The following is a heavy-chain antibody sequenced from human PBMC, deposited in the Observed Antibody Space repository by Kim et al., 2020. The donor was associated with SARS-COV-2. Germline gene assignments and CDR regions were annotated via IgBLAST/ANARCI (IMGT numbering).Heavy chain of an antibody. Sequence: ASVKVSCKASGYTFTSYGISWVRQAPGQGLEWMGWISAYNGNTNYAQKLQGRVTMTTDTSTSTAYMELRSLRSDDTAVYYCARGAGVQTYYDFWSGYKPGNYGMDVWGQGTTVTVSS. CDR3: ARGAGVQTYYDFWSGYKPGNYGMDV. V-gene: IGHV1-18*01. CDR1: GYTFTSYG. D-gene: IGHD3-3*01. J-gene: IGHJ6*02. CDR2: ISAYNGNT.